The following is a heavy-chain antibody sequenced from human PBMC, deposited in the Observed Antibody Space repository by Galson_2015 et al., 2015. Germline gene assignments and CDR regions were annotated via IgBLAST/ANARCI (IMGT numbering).Heavy chain of an antibody. D-gene: IGHD3-16*01. J-gene: IGHJ4*02. Sequence: SLRLSCAASGFTFSSYGMHWVRQAPGKGLEWVAVIWYDGSNKYYADSVKGRFTISRGNSKNTLYLQMNSLRAEDTAVYYCAPLYVGLNVLFDYWGQGTLVTVSS. V-gene: IGHV3-33*01. CDR2: IWYDGSNK. CDR3: APLYVGLNVLFDY. CDR1: GFTFSSYG.